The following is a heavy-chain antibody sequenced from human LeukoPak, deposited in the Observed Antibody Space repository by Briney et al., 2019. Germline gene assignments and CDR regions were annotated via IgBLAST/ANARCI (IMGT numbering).Heavy chain of an antibody. CDR3: ARRRHNFDFYDV. J-gene: IGHJ3*01. D-gene: IGHD3/OR15-3a*01. CDR1: GDSIISNIYW. Sequence: SETLSLTCTVSGDSIISNIYWWDWVRLPPGKGLEWIGATFYTGRTFYSPSLKSRVTISVDTSKNQFSLDLRSATAADTAIYYCARRRHNFDFYDVWGQGTRVTVSS. V-gene: IGHV4-39*01. CDR2: TFYTGRT.